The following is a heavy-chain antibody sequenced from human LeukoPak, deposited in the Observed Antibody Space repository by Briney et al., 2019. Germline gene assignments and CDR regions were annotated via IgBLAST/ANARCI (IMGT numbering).Heavy chain of an antibody. CDR3: ARDPKMATIRGYFDY. J-gene: IGHJ4*02. V-gene: IGHV3-30*04. CDR1: GFTFSSYA. CDR2: ISYDGSNR. D-gene: IGHD5-24*01. Sequence: AGGSLRLSCAASGFTFSSYAMHWVRQAPGKGLEWVAVISYDGSNRYYADSVKGRFTISRDNSKNTLYLQMNSLRAEDTAVYYCARDPKMATIRGYFDYWGQGTLVTVSS.